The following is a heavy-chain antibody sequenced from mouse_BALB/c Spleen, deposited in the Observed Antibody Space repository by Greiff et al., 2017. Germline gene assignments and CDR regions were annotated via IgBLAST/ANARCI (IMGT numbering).Heavy chain of an antibody. CDR2: IYWDDDK. Sequence: QVTLKVSGPGILQPSQTLSLTCSFSGFSLSTSGMGVSWIRQPSGKGLEWLAHIYWDDDKRYNPSLKSRLTISKDTSSNQVFLKITSVDTADTATYYCARRGYYGNFHWYFDVWGAGTTVTVSS. CDR1: GFSLSTSGMG. J-gene: IGHJ1*01. V-gene: IGHV8-12*01. CDR3: ARRGYYGNFHWYFDV. D-gene: IGHD2-1*01.